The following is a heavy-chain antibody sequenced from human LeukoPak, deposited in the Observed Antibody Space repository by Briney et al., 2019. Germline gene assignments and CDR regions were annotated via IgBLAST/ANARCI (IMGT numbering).Heavy chain of an antibody. J-gene: IGHJ4*02. V-gene: IGHV3-30-3*01. CDR3: ARDAWGAAAGTNYFDY. D-gene: IGHD6-13*01. Sequence: GGSLRLSCAASGFTFSTYAMHWVRQAPGKGLEWVALISYDGSNKYYADSVKGRFTTSRDNSKNTLYLQMNSLRAEDAAVYFCARDAWGAAAGTNYFDYWGQGTLVTVSS. CDR1: GFTFSTYA. CDR2: ISYDGSNK.